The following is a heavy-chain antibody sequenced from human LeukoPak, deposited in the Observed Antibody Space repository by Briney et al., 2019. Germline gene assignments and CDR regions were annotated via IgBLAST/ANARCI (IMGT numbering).Heavy chain of an antibody. CDR3: ATGTFEGEAFDY. J-gene: IGHJ4*02. Sequence: GGSLRLSCVASGFSFSDSVIHWVRQAPGKGLEWVAVISHDVKTTYYADSVKGRFTISRDNSKNTLYLQMDSLRAEDTAVYYCATGTFEGEAFDYWGQGTLVTVSS. CDR1: GFSFSDSV. V-gene: IGHV3-30*04. CDR2: ISHDVKTT. D-gene: IGHD3-16*01.